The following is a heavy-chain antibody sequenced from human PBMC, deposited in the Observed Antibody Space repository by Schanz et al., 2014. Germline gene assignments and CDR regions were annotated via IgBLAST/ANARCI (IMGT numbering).Heavy chain of an antibody. Sequence: VQLVDSGGGLVKPGGSLRLSCAASGFTFTNYAMSWVRQAPGKGLEWVSFVHPGGSTYYPDSVKGRFTISRDSSKNTLYLQMNSLRPEDTAIYYCAKNQYDDVDLSSFYFDFWGQGTLVTVSS. J-gene: IGHJ4*02. CDR3: AKNQYDDVDLSSFYFDF. CDR2: FVHPGGST. CDR1: GFTFTNYA. V-gene: IGHV3-23*03. D-gene: IGHD3-10*02.